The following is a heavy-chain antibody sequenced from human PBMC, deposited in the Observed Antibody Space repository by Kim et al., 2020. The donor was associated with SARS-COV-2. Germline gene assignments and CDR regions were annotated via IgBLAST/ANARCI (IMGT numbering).Heavy chain of an antibody. CDR3: ATHAIYSGSYFVGYFDY. D-gene: IGHD1-26*01. V-gene: IGHV4-39*01. CDR1: GGSISSSSYY. Sequence: SETLSLTCTVSGGSISSSSYYWGWIRQPPGKGLEWIGSIYYSGSTYYNPSLKSRVTISVDTSKNQFSLKLSSVTAADTAVYYCATHAIYSGSYFVGYFDYWGQGTLVTVSS. J-gene: IGHJ4*02. CDR2: IYYSGST.